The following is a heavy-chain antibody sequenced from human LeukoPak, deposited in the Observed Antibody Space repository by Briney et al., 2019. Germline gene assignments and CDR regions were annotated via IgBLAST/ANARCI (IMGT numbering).Heavy chain of an antibody. D-gene: IGHD5-18*01. CDR2: FDPEDGET. Sequence: ASVKVSCKVSGYTLTELSMHWVRQAPGKGLEWMGGFDPEDGETIYAQKFQGRVTMTTDTSTSAAYMELRSLRSDDTAVYYCAWTAMVTGTDYWGQGTLVTVSS. V-gene: IGHV1-24*01. J-gene: IGHJ4*02. CDR3: AWTAMVTGTDY. CDR1: GYTLTELS.